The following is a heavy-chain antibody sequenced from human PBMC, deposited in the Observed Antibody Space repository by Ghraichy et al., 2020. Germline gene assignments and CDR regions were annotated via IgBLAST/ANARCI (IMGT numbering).Heavy chain of an antibody. CDR3: ASGCTVGSCYGYYFYPMDL. CDR2: INSGGGST. Sequence: ASVKVSCKTSGFTFTTSYVHWVRQAPGQGLEWMGTINSGGGSTSYAQKFQGRVTMSRDTSTTTVYMEMTSLTSEDTAVYYCASGCTVGSCYGYYFYPMDLWGQGTTVTVSS. D-gene: IGHD2-15*01. J-gene: IGHJ6*02. V-gene: IGHV1-46*01. CDR1: GFTFTTSY.